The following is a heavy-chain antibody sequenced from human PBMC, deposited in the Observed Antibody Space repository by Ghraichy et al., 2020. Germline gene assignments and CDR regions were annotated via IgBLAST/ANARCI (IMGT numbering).Heavy chain of an antibody. CDR3: ARDIIVVVPAAMLGGDYYYYYGMDV. V-gene: IGHV3-7*01. CDR1: GFTFSSYW. Sequence: GESLNISCAASGFTFSSYWMSWVRQAPGKGLEWVANIKQDGSEKYYVDSVKGRFTISRDNAKNSLYLQMNSLRAEDTAVYYCARDIIVVVPAAMLGGDYYYYYGMDVWGQGTTVTVSS. J-gene: IGHJ6*02. D-gene: IGHD2-2*01. CDR2: IKQDGSEK.